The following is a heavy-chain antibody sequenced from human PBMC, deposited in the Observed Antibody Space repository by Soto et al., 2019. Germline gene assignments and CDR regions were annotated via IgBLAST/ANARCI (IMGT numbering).Heavy chain of an antibody. CDR1: GFTFSSYA. CDR3: AKASAIFYYYYYMDV. J-gene: IGHJ6*03. Sequence: EVQLLESGGGLVQPGGSLRLSCAASGFTFSSYAMSWVRQAPGKGLEWVSAISGSGGSTYYTDSVKGRFTISRDNSKNTLYLQMNSLRAEDTAVYYCAKASAIFYYYYYMDVWGKGTTVTVSS. V-gene: IGHV3-23*01. D-gene: IGHD3-3*01. CDR2: ISGSGGST.